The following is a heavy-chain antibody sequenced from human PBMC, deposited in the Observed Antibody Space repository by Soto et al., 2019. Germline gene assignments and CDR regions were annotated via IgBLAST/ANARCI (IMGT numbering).Heavy chain of an antibody. J-gene: IGHJ4*02. Sequence: EVQLVESGGGLVQPGRSLRLSCAASGFTFDDYAMHWVRQAPGKGLEWVSGISWNSRSIGYADSVKGRFTISRDNAKNSLYLQMNSLRAEDTALYYCTSSSSFAAAAGFDYWGQGTLVTVSS. V-gene: IGHV3-9*01. CDR3: TSSSSFAAAAGFDY. CDR1: GFTFDDYA. D-gene: IGHD6-13*01. CDR2: ISWNSRSI.